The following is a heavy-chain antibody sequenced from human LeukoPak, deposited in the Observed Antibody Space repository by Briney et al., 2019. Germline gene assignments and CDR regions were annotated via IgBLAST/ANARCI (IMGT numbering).Heavy chain of an antibody. CDR1: GYTFTSYY. CDR2: INPSGGST. D-gene: IGHD2-2*01. CDR3: AREGWGYCSSTSCRYFDY. Sequence: GASVKVSCKASGYTFTSYYMHWVRQAPGQGLEWMGIINPSGGSTSYAQKFQGRVTMTRDTSTSTVYMEPSSLRSEDTAVYYCAREGWGYCSSTSCRYFDYWGQGTLVTVSS. J-gene: IGHJ4*02. V-gene: IGHV1-46*01.